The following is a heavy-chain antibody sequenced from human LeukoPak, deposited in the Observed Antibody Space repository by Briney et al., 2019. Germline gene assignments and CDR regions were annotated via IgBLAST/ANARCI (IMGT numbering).Heavy chain of an antibody. J-gene: IGHJ6*02. CDR1: GGSISSGDYY. V-gene: IGHV4-30-4*01. CDR2: IYYSGST. D-gene: IGHD2-8*01. Sequence: SQTLSLTCTVSGGSISSGDYYWSWIRQPPGKGLEWIGYIYYSGSTYYNPSLKSRVTISVDTSKNQFSLKLSSVTAADTAAYYCARDGVSGNYGMDVWGQGTTVTVSS. CDR3: ARDGVSGNYGMDV.